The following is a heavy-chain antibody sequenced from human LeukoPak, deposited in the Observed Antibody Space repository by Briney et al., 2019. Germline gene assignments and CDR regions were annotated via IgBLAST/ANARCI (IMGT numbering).Heavy chain of an antibody. CDR1: AFTFSDYS. Sequence: GGSLRLSCAASAFTFSDYSMNWVRQAPGKGLEWISYIDTSSSTMYYADSVMGRFTISRDNAKESLYLQMNSLRDEDTAVYYCAREQGTGTSSRYFDYWGQGTLVTVSS. CDR3: AREQGTGTSSRYFDY. CDR2: IDTSSSTM. D-gene: IGHD1-1*01. V-gene: IGHV3-48*02. J-gene: IGHJ4*02.